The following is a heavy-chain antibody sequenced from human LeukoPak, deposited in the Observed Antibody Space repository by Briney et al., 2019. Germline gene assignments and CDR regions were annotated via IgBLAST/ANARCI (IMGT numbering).Heavy chain of an antibody. J-gene: IGHJ5*02. CDR3: ARDGGIAAAGNWFDP. V-gene: IGHV1-69*13. CDR2: IIPIFGTA. CDR1: GGTFSSYA. Sequence: ASVKVSCKASGGTFSSYAISWVRPAPGQGLEWMGGIIPIFGTANYAQKFQGRVTITADESTSTAYMELSSLRSEDTAVYYCARDGGIAAAGNWFDPWGQGTLVTVSS. D-gene: IGHD6-13*01.